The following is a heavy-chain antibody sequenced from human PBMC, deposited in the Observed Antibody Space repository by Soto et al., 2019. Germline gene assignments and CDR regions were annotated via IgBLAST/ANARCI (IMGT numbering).Heavy chain of an antibody. CDR1: GFTFSNAW. Sequence: EVQLVESGGGLIEPGGSLRLSCAASGFTFSNAWMSWVRQAPGKGLEWVGRVKRKTDGETTEYAAHVKGRFTISRDNSKNTLYLQMNSLRAEDTAVYYCAKDFGLFGVLMVYAIDYWGQGTLVTFSS. V-gene: IGHV3-15*01. J-gene: IGHJ4*02. CDR3: AKDFGLFGVLMVYAIDY. CDR2: VKRKTDGETT. D-gene: IGHD2-8*01.